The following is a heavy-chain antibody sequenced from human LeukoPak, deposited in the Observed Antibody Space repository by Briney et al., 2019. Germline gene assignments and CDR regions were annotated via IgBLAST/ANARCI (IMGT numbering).Heavy chain of an antibody. J-gene: IGHJ4*02. CDR3: ARGKAPTYYYGSGSSRPFDY. V-gene: IGHV4-34*01. D-gene: IGHD3-10*01. CDR1: GGSFSGYY. Sequence: SETLSLTCAVYGGSFSGYYRSWIRQPPGKGLEWIGEINHSGSTNHNPSLKSRVTISVDTSKNQFSLKLSSVTAADTAVYYCARGKAPTYYYGSGSSRPFDYWGQGTLVTVSS. CDR2: INHSGST.